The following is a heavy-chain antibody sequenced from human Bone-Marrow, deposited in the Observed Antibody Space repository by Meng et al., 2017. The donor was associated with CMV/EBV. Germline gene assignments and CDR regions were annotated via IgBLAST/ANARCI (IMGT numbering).Heavy chain of an antibody. D-gene: IGHD4-11*01. CDR2: INSDGSST. CDR1: GFTFSSYW. V-gene: IGHV3-74*01. Sequence: GKSLKISCAASGFTFSSYWMHWVRQAPGKGLVWVSRINSDGSSTSYADSVKGRFTISRDNAKNTLYLQMNSLRAEDTAVYYCARESTRMTTRGFYYYYGMDVCGQGTTVTVSS. J-gene: IGHJ6*02. CDR3: ARESTRMTTRGFYYYYGMDV.